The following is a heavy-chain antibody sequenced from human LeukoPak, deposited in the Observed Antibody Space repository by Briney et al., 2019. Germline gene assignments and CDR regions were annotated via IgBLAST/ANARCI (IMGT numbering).Heavy chain of an antibody. Sequence: GASVKVSCKASGLTFSSSAMQWVRQARGQRLEWIGWIVVGSGNTNYAQKFQERVTITRDMSTSTAYMELSGLRSEDTAVYYCAADYSSRWYLSPYDIWGQGTMVTVSS. V-gene: IGHV1-58*02. CDR1: GLTFSSSA. CDR3: AADYSSRWYLSPYDI. D-gene: IGHD6-19*01. J-gene: IGHJ3*02. CDR2: IVVGSGNT.